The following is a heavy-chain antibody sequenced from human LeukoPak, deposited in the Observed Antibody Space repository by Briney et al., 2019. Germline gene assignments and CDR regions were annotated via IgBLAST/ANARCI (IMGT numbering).Heavy chain of an antibody. CDR2: IIPIFGTA. CDR3: ARDGPYSSWDY. J-gene: IGHJ4*02. D-gene: IGHD6-13*01. Sequence: SVKVSCKASGYTFTSHYMHWVRQAPGQGLEWMGGIIPIFGTANYAQKFQGRVTITADESTSTAYMELSSLRSEDTAVYYCARDGPYSSWDYWGQGTLVTVSS. CDR1: GYTFTSHY. V-gene: IGHV1-69*13.